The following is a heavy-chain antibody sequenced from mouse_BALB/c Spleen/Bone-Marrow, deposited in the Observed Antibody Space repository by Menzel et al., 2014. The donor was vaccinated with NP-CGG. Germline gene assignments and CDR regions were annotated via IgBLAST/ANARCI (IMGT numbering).Heavy chain of an antibody. CDR1: GFSFNSYG. V-gene: IGHV5-9-2*01. J-gene: IGHJ3*01. CDR3: ARHAYYDQTEVSFVY. CDR2: ISGGGSYT. Sequence: EVKLVESGGGLVKSGGSLKFSCAASGFSFNSYGMSWVRQTPEKRLEWVATISGGGSYTFYPDSVKGRFTISRDNAKNNLYLQLSSLRSEDTALYYCARHAYYDQTEVSFVYWGQGTLVTVSA. D-gene: IGHD2-4*01.